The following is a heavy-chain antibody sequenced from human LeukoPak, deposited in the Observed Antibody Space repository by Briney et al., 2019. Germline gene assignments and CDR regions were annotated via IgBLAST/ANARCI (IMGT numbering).Heavy chain of an antibody. CDR2: IWYDGSNK. J-gene: IGHJ4*02. V-gene: IGHV3-33*01. CDR3: ARASAPYGDYFSPPSY. Sequence: PGRSLRLSCAASGFTFSSYGMHWVRQAPGKGQEWVAVIWYDGSNKYYADSVKGRFTISRDNSKNTLYLQMNSLRAEDTAVYYCARASAPYGDYFSPPSYWGQGTLVTVSS. CDR1: GFTFSSYG. D-gene: IGHD4-17*01.